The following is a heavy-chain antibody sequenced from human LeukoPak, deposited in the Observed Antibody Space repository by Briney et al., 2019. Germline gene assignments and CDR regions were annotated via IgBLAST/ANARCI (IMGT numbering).Heavy chain of an antibody. J-gene: IGHJ4*02. CDR3: ARVAAAGFDY. Sequence: KASETLSLTCAVYGGSFSGYYWSWIRQPPGKGLEWIGEINHSGSTNYNPSLKSRVTISVDTSKNQFSLKLSSVTAADTAVYYCARVAAAGFDYWGQGTLVTVSS. D-gene: IGHD6-13*01. V-gene: IGHV4-34*01. CDR2: INHSGST. CDR1: GGSFSGYY.